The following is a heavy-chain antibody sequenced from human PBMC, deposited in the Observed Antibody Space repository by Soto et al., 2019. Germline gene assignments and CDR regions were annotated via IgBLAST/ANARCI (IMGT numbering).Heavy chain of an antibody. Sequence: QVQLVQSGAEVKKPGSSVKVSCKASGGTFDSNAISWVRQAPGQGLEWMGGIIPIYDSPNYAQNFQGRVTVIADKATSTPYLELSRLKFADSTIYYCAVAVTGSRSPLAHWGQGTLVIVSS. V-gene: IGHV1-69*06. D-gene: IGHD6-19*01. CDR1: GGTFDSNA. CDR3: AVAVTGSRSPLAH. J-gene: IGHJ4*02. CDR2: IIPIYDSP.